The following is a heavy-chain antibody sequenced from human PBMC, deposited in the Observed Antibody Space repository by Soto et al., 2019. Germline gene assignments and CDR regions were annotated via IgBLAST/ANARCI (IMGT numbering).Heavy chain of an antibody. J-gene: IGHJ4*02. CDR1: GCTFSSYA. V-gene: IGHV1-69*13. CDR2: IIPIFGTA. Sequence: SVKVSCKASGCTFSSYAISWVRPAPGQGLEWMGGIIPIFGTANYAQKFQGRVTITADESTITAYIDLSSLRSEDTAVWDCERAMYSYRWHHRGFDYWGQGTLVTVSS. CDR3: ERAMYSYRWHHRGFDY. D-gene: IGHD6-13*01.